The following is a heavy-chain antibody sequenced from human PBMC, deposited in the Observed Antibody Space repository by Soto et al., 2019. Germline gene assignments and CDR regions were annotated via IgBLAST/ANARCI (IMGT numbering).Heavy chain of an antibody. V-gene: IGHV3-30-3*01. CDR3: ARGQYSGGLDY. CDR1: GFTFSSYA. J-gene: IGHJ4*02. Sequence: QVQLVESGGGVVQPGRSLRLSCAASGFTFSSYAMHWVRQAPGKGLEWVAVISYDGSNKYYADSVKGRFTISRDNSKNTLYLQMNSLRAEDTAVYYCARGQYSGGLDYWGQGTLVTVSS. CDR2: ISYDGSNK. D-gene: IGHD1-26*01.